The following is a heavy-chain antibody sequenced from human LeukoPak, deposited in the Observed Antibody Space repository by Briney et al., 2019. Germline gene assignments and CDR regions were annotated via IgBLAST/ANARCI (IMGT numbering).Heavy chain of an antibody. J-gene: IGHJ4*02. CDR3: ARYDSSGYYYFDY. CDR1: GGSISSGSYY. Sequence: SETLSLTCTVSGGSISSGSYYWSWLRQPAGKGLEWIGRIYTSGSTNYNPSLKSRVTISEDTSKNQFSLKLSSVTAADTAVYYCARYDSSGYYYFDYWGQGTLVTVSS. D-gene: IGHD3-22*01. CDR2: IYTSGST. V-gene: IGHV4-61*02.